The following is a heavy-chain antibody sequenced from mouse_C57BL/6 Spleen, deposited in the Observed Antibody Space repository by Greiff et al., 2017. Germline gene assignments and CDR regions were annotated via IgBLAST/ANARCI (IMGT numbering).Heavy chain of an antibody. J-gene: IGHJ4*01. Sequence: QVQLKESGPGLVQPSQSLSITCTVSGFSLTSYGVHWVRQSPGKGLEWLGVIWRGGSTDYTAAFMSRLSITKDNSKSQIFFKMNSLQADDNAIYYCSISKGSGNAMDYWGQGTSVTVSS. V-gene: IGHV2-5*01. CDR1: GFSLTSYG. D-gene: IGHD3-2*02. CDR2: IWRGGST. CDR3: SISKGSGNAMDY.